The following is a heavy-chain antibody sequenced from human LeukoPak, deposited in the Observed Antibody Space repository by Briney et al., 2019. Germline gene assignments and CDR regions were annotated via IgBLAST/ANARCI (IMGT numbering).Heavy chain of an antibody. J-gene: IGHJ6*03. D-gene: IGHD5-18*01. CDR2: IYYSGST. CDR3: ARGGYSYGYGPYYYYMDV. Sequence: SETLSLTCTVSGGSISSYYWSWIRQPPGRGLEWIGYIYYSGSTNYNPSLKSRVTISVDTSKNQFSLKLSSVTAADTAVYYCARGGYSYGYGPYYYYMDVWGKGTTVTVSS. CDR1: GGSISSYY. V-gene: IGHV4-59*01.